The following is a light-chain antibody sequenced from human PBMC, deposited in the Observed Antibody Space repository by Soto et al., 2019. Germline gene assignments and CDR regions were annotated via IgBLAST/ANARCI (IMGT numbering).Light chain of an antibody. Sequence: QSVLAQPPSVSAAPGQKVTISCSGSSSNIGNNYAAWYQQLPGTAPKLLIYENNKRPSGIPDRFSGSKSGTSATLGITGLQTGDDADYYCETWDSSLYAVVFGGGTKVTVL. CDR2: ENN. CDR3: ETWDSSLYAVV. J-gene: IGLJ2*01. V-gene: IGLV1-51*02. CDR1: SSNIGNNY.